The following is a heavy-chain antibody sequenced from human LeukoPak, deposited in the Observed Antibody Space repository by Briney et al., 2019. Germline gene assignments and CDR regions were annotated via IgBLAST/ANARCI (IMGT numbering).Heavy chain of an antibody. D-gene: IGHD2-8*01. CDR1: GGSISNYY. CDR2: ISSTGST. CDR3: ARGYNGYLGWFDP. V-gene: IGHV4-59*01. Sequence: SGTLSLTCTVSGGSISNYYWIWIRQPPGKGLEWIGYISSTGSTDYNPSLKSRVTISVDTSKSQFSLKMSSVTAADTAVYYCARGYNGYLGWFDPWGQGTLVTVSS. J-gene: IGHJ5*02.